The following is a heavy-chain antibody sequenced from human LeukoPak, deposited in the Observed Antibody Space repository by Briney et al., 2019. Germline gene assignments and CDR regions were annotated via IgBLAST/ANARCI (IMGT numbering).Heavy chain of an antibody. CDR3: ARAMIRGVLPF. CDR1: GFTFSSYG. V-gene: IGHV3-30*19. D-gene: IGHD3-10*01. CDR2: ISNDEKNE. Sequence: GGSLRLSCAASGFTFSSYGMHWVRQAPGKGLEWVAVISNDEKNEYYADFVKGRFTISRDNTNNALHLQMNGLRDDDTAVYYCARAMIRGVLPFWGQGTLVTVSS. J-gene: IGHJ4*02.